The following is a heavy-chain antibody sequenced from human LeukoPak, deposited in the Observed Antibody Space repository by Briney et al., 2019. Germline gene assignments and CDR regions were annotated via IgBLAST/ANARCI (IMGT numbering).Heavy chain of an antibody. V-gene: IGHV3-30*03. D-gene: IGHD3-10*01. J-gene: IGHJ6*04. CDR3: ARVEVREGYGSGNSYYYYGMDV. Sequence: RGSLRLSCAASGFTFSSYGMHWVRQAPGKGLEWVAVISYDGSNKYYADSVKGRFTISRDNSKNTLYLQMNSLRAEDTAVYYCARVEVREGYGSGNSYYYYGMDVWGKGTTVTVSS. CDR1: GFTFSSYG. CDR2: ISYDGSNK.